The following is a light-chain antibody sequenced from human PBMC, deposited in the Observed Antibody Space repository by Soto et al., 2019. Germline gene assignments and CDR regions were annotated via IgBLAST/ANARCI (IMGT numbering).Light chain of an antibody. CDR2: GNF. CDR1: SSNIGAGYD. CDR3: QSYDSSLSGWV. Sequence: QAVVTQPPSVSGAPGQRVTISCTGSSSNIGAGYDVHWYQQVPETAPKLLIYGNFNRPSGVPDRFSGSKSGTSASLAITGLQAEDEADYYCQSYDSSLSGWVFGGGTKVTVL. J-gene: IGLJ3*02. V-gene: IGLV1-40*01.